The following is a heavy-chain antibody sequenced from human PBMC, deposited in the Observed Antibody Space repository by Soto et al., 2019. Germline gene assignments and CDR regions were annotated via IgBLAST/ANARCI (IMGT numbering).Heavy chain of an antibody. CDR3: ARGMAVTTGGRNFDY. Sequence: QVQLQESGPGLVKPSQTLSLTCTVSGGSISSGGYYWSWIRQHPGKGLEWIGYIYYSGSTYYNPSLKSRVTISVDTSKNQFSLKLSSVTAADTAVYYCARGMAVTTGGRNFDYWGQGTLVTVSS. D-gene: IGHD4-17*01. V-gene: IGHV4-31*03. CDR1: GGSISSGGYY. CDR2: IYYSGST. J-gene: IGHJ4*02.